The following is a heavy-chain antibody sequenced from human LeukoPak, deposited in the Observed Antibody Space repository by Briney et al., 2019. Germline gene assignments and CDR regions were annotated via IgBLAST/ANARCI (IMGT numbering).Heavy chain of an antibody. CDR2: ITAYNGNT. CDR3: ARDSGGEYDFWSGYYPYYYYYYMDV. V-gene: IGHV1-18*01. CDR1: GYTFTSYG. Sequence: GASVKVSCKASGYTFTSYGISWVRQAPGQGLEWMGWITAYNGNTNYAQKLQGRVTMTTDTSTSTAYMELRSLRSDDTAVYYCARDSGGEYDFWSGYYPYYYYYYMDVWGKGTTVTVSS. D-gene: IGHD3-3*01. J-gene: IGHJ6*03.